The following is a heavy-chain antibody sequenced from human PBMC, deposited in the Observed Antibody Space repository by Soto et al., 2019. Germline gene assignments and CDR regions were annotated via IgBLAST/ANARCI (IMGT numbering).Heavy chain of an antibody. D-gene: IGHD3-10*01. CDR2: INYSGGGT. Sequence: GSRRVACSASGFTLRIQSMSGVRQAAGKRLEWVSVINYSGGGTYYAGCVKVRFTISRDNPKNTLYLQMNSLTAEDTAVYYRAKDPPYGSGISSDWFDPWGQGTPVTVYS. J-gene: IGHJ5*02. CDR3: AKDPPYGSGISSDWFDP. CDR1: GFTLRIQS. V-gene: IGHV3-23*01.